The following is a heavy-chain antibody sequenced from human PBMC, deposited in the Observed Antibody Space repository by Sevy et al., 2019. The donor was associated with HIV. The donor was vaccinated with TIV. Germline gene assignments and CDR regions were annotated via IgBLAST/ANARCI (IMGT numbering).Heavy chain of an antibody. V-gene: IGHV4-4*09. D-gene: IGHD1-1*01. J-gene: IGHJ5*01. CDR1: SDSISGHY. CDR2: VYFNGNT. CDR3: ARGRHWDWNFDS. Sequence: AEILSLTCSVSSDSISGHYWSWIRQPPGKGLERIGYVYFNGNTNYNPSLRGRVSLSIDMSRKQFSLRLRSVTAADTAVYYCARGRHWDWNFDSWGQGTLVHVSS.